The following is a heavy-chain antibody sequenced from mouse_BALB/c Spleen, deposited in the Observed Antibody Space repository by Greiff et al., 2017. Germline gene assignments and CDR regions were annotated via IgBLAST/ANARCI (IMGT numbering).Heavy chain of an antibody. CDR2: IDPENGDT. CDR3: NADYYGSSYAMDY. Sequence: DVKLVESGAELVRSGASVKLSCTASGFNIKDYYMHWVKQRPEQGLEWIGWIDPENGDTEYAPKFQGKATMTADTSSNTAYLQLSSLTSEDTAVYYCNADYYGSSYAMDYWGQGTSVTVSS. D-gene: IGHD1-1*01. CDR1: GFNIKDYY. J-gene: IGHJ4*01. V-gene: IGHV14-4*02.